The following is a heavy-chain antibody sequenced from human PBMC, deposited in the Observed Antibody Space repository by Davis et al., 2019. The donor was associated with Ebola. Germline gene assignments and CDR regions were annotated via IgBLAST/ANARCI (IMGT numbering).Heavy chain of an antibody. V-gene: IGHV3-30-3*01. CDR1: GFTFSSYA. CDR3: ARDRWHYDSSGYYYQWGTFYYYYGMDV. D-gene: IGHD3-22*01. J-gene: IGHJ6*02. Sequence: GESLKISCAASGFTFSSYAMHWVRQAPGKGLEWVAVISYDGSNKYYADSVKGRFTISRDNSKNTLYLQMNSLRAEDTAVYYCARDRWHYDSSGYYYQWGTFYYYYGMDVWGQGTTVTVSS. CDR2: ISYDGSNK.